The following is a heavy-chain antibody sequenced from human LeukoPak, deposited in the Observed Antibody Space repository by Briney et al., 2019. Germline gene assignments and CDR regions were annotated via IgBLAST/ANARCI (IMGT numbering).Heavy chain of an antibody. J-gene: IGHJ4*02. Sequence: GGSLRLSCAASGFTFRTCGMIWVRQAPGKGLEWVSYISDSGTKIYYADSVKGRFTISRDNAKNSLYLQMNSLRVEDTAVYYCARESGLGVISPYSDFWGQGTLVTVSP. CDR2: ISDSGTKI. V-gene: IGHV3-48*03. D-gene: IGHD2-21*01. CDR3: ARESGLGVISPYSDF. CDR1: GFTFRTCG.